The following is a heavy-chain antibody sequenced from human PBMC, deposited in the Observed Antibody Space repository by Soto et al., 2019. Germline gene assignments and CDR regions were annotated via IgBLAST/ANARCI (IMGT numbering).Heavy chain of an antibody. CDR2: IYSGGST. Sequence: EVQLVETGGGLIQPGGSLRLSCAASGFTVSSNYMSWVRQAPGKGLEWVSVIYSGGSTYYADSVKGRFTISRDNSKNTLYLQMNSLRAEDTAVYYCARPYGYSSSWYYFDYWGQGTLVTVSS. CDR3: ARPYGYSSSWYYFDY. V-gene: IGHV3-53*02. CDR1: GFTVSSNY. D-gene: IGHD6-13*01. J-gene: IGHJ4*02.